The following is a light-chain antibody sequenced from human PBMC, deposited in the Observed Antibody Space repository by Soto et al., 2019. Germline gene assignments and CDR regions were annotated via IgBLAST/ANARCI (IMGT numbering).Light chain of an antibody. CDR3: QQYGDSPFA. Sequence: EIVLTQSPGTLSLSPGERATLSCRASQSIYINSLAWYQHKRGQAPRLLIYAATVRATAVPDRFNGSGSGTDFALTISRLEPEDSAMYYCQQYGDSPFAFGPGTKLEVK. J-gene: IGKJ3*01. CDR1: QSIYINS. CDR2: AAT. V-gene: IGKV3-20*01.